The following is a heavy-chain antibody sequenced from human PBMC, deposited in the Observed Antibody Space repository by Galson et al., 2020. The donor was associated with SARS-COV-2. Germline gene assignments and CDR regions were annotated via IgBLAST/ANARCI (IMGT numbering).Heavy chain of an antibody. J-gene: IGHJ6*02. V-gene: IGHV3-66*01. CDR2: VYEGGNT. Sequence: GESLKISCEVSGFSVSNNYMTWVRQAPGKGLEWVASVYEGGNTYSADSVKGRFSISRDSFKNTIFLQMNNLRAEDTGVYYCARDRNSGWAFYFYGMDVWGPGTTVTVSS. CDR3: ARDRNSGWAFYFYGMDV. CDR1: GFSVSNNY. D-gene: IGHD6-19*01.